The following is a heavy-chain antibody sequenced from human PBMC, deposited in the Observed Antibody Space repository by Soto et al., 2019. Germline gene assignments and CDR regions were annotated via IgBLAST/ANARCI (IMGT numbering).Heavy chain of an antibody. J-gene: IGHJ4*02. CDR2: IYYSGST. CDR1: CGSISSYD. D-gene: IGHD3-22*01. V-gene: IGHV4-59*01. CDR3: AGRASRYYYDSSGYFDY. Sequence: PSETLSLTCTVSCGSISSYDWSWIRQPPGKGLEWIGYIYYSGSTNYNPSLKSRVTISVDTSKNQFSLKLSSVTAADTAVYYCAGRASRYYYDSSGYFDYWGQGTLVTVS.